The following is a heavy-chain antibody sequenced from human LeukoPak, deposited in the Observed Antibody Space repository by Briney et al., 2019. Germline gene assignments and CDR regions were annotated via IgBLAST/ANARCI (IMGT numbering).Heavy chain of an antibody. D-gene: IGHD6-13*01. CDR2: ISSGDNTM. Sequence: GGSLRLSCAASGFTFSSYEMNWVRQAPGKGLEWVSYISSGDNTMYYADSVKGRFTITRDNAKNTLYLQMNSPRVEDTAVYYCAREAAADAFDIWGQGTMVTVTS. CDR3: AREAAADAFDI. CDR1: GFTFSSYE. V-gene: IGHV3-48*03. J-gene: IGHJ3*02.